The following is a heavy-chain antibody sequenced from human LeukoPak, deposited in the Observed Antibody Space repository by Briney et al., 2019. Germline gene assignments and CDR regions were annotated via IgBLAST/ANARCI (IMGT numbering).Heavy chain of an antibody. D-gene: IGHD3-22*01. V-gene: IGHV4-59*02. Sequence: SETLSLTCTISGGSVSDYYWSWIRQSPGKGLEWIGYIYHTGSTSYSPSLKGRVTISADTSQNQFSLKLSSVTAEDTAVYYCARAYYDSSGYPDYWGQGTLVTVSS. CDR2: IYHTGST. CDR1: GGSVSDYY. J-gene: IGHJ4*02. CDR3: ARAYYDSSGYPDY.